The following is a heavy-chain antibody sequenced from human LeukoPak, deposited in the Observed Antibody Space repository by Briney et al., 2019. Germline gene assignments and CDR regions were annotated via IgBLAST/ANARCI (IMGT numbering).Heavy chain of an antibody. Sequence: PGGSLRLSCAASGLTFSGYSMSWVRQAPGKGLEWVSYINSSSSTKYYPDPVKGRFTISRDNAKNSLCLRLNSLRVEDTDVSYCFDTQWLEDYGGEGTLVTVSS. J-gene: IGHJ4*02. CDR2: INSSSSTK. CDR3: FDTQWLEDY. CDR1: GLTFSGYS. D-gene: IGHD6-19*01. V-gene: IGHV3-48*01.